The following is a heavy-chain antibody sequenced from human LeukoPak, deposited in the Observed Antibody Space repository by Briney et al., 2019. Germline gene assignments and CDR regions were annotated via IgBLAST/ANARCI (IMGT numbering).Heavy chain of an antibody. D-gene: IGHD1-26*01. V-gene: IGHV3-11*01. J-gene: IGHJ4*02. CDR1: GFTFSDYY. CDR2: ISSSGSTI. CDR3: AANEWELLLSDY. Sequence: GGSLRLSCAASGFTFSDYYMSWIRQAPGKGLEWVSYISSSGSTIYYADSVKGRFTISRDNAKNSLYLQMNSLRAEDTAVYYCAANEWELLLSDYWGQGTLVTVSS.